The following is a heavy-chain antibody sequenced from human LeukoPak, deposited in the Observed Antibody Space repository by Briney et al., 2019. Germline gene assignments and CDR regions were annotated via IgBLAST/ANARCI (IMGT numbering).Heavy chain of an antibody. D-gene: IGHD3-22*01. CDR2: IYDSGST. V-gene: IGHV4-61*01. Sequence: SETLSLTCTVSGGSVSSGSYYWSWIRQPPGKGLEWIGYIYDSGSTNYNPSLKSRVTISVDTSKNQFSLKLSSVTAADTAVYYCARTPASSGYYYRISNWFDPWGQGTLVTVSS. CDR1: GGSVSSGSYY. J-gene: IGHJ5*02. CDR3: ARTPASSGYYYRISNWFDP.